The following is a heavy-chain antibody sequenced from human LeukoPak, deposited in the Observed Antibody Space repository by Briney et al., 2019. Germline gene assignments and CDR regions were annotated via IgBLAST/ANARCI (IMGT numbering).Heavy chain of an antibody. V-gene: IGHV3-21*01. CDR1: GFTFSSYG. J-gene: IGHJ4*02. D-gene: IGHD3-22*01. CDR3: ARVATAYYYDSSGYSDFDY. CDR2: ISSSSSYI. Sequence: GRSLRLSCAASGFTFSSYGMNWVRQAPGKGLEWVSSISSSSSYIYYADSVKGRFTISRDNAKNSLYLQMNSLRAEDTAVYYCARVATAYYYDSSGYSDFDYWGQGTLVTVSS.